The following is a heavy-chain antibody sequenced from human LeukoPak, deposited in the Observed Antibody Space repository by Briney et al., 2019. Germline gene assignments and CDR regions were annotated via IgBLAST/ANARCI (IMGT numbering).Heavy chain of an antibody. D-gene: IGHD6-6*01. CDR3: ARGGAARLHFQN. J-gene: IGHJ1*01. Sequence: PSGTLSLTCTVSGGSISTYYWNWIRQPPGKGLEWIGYIYHSGSTNYNPSLQSRVTISVDTSKNQFSLNLNSVTAADTAVYYCARGGAARLHFQNCGQGTLVTVSS. CDR1: GGSISTYY. V-gene: IGHV4-59*01. CDR2: IYHSGST.